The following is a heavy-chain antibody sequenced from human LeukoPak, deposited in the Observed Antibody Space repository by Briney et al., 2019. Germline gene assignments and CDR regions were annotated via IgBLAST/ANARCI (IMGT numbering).Heavy chain of an antibody. D-gene: IGHD1-26*01. CDR3: AGEIVGANY. V-gene: IGHV1-46*03. CDR1: GYTFTNYY. J-gene: IGHJ4*02. Sequence: ASVKVSRKTSGYTFTNYYIHWVRQAPGQGLEWMGVMNPSGGSTVYAQMFQGRVAITRDTSATTMSMELTSLRSEDTAVYYCAGEIVGANYWGQGTLVTVSS. CDR2: MNPSGGST.